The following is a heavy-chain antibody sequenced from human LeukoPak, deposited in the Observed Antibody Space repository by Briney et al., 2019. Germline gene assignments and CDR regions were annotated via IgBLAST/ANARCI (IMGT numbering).Heavy chain of an antibody. CDR3: ARDHCSGGSCYPGWFDP. CDR2: IYHSGST. J-gene: IGHJ5*02. Sequence: SETLSLTCTVSGGSISSYYWGWIRQPPGKGLEWIGSIYHSGSTYYNPSLKSRVTISVDTSKNQFSLKLSSVTAADTAVYYCARDHCSGGSCYPGWFDPWGQGTLVTVSS. D-gene: IGHD2-15*01. CDR1: GGSISSYY. V-gene: IGHV4-39*07.